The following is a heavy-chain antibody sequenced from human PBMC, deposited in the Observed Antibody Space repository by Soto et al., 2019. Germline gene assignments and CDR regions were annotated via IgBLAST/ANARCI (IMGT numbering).Heavy chain of an antibody. Sequence: GGSLRLSCSASGFTFSSYAMHWVRQAPGKGLEWVAVIWYDGSNKYYADSVKGRFTISRDNSKNTVYLQMNSLRAEDTAVYYCAKGQHCITTSCYFYYYGMDVWGQGTTVTVSS. V-gene: IGHV3-30*02. CDR3: AKGQHCITTSCYFYYYGMDV. J-gene: IGHJ6*02. CDR1: GFTFSSYA. D-gene: IGHD2-2*01. CDR2: IWYDGSNK.